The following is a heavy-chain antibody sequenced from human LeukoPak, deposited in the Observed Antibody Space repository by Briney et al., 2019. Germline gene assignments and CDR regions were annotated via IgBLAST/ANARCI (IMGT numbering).Heavy chain of an antibody. CDR3: AKGRRFGQFLDY. CDR2: ISGSGDSA. V-gene: IGHV3-23*01. CDR1: GFTFISHA. Sequence: GGSLRLSCAASGFTFISHAMTWVRQAPGKGLEWVSAISGSGDSAYYADSVKGRFTISRDNSKNTLYLQMNSLRAEDTAVYYCAKGRRFGQFLDYWGQETIATVSS. D-gene: IGHD3-10*01. J-gene: IGHJ4*02.